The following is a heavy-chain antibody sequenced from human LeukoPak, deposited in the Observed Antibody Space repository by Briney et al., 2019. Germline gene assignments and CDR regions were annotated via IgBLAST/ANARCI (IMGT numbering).Heavy chain of an antibody. J-gene: IGHJ3*02. CDR2: IKPDGTEK. CDR3: ALIDAFDI. CDR1: GFAFSTHW. V-gene: IGHV3-7*01. D-gene: IGHD3-22*01. Sequence: GGSLRLSCTASGFAFSTHWMAWVRQVPGKGLEWMANIKPDGTEKYYVDSVKGRFTISRDNAKNSLYLQMSSLRAEDTAVYYCALIDAFDIWGRGTLVTVSS.